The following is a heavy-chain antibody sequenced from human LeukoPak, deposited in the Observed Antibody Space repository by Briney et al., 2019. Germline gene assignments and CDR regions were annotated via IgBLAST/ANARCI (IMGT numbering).Heavy chain of an antibody. CDR1: GYTFTSYG. Sequence: ASVKVSCKASGYTFTSYGISWVRQAPGQGLEWMGWISAYNGNTNYAQKLQGRVTMTTDTSTSTAYMELRSLRSDDTAVYYCARGSRGYCSSTSCRKTSEAYYFDYWGQGTLVTVSS. CDR3: ARGSRGYCSSTSCRKTSEAYYFDY. J-gene: IGHJ4*02. CDR2: ISAYNGNT. D-gene: IGHD2-2*01. V-gene: IGHV1-18*01.